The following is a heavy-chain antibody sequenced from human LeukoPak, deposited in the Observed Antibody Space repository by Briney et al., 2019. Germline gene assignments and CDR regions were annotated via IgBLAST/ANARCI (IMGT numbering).Heavy chain of an antibody. CDR1: GASISNYQ. J-gene: IGHJ4*02. CDR3: VRDGYSTAWGYYSDS. D-gene: IGHD4-11*01. V-gene: IGHV4-4*07. CDR2: IDSSGGT. Sequence: SETLSLTCTVSGASISNYQWSWIRQTAGKRLEWIGHIDSSGGTYYNPSLKSGVTMSVGTSKNQVFVKLTSVTAADTAVYYCVRDGYSTAWGYYSDSWGQGILVTVSS.